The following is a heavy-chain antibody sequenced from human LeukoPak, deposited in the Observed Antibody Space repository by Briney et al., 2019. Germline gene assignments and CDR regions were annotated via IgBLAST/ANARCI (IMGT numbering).Heavy chain of an antibody. CDR1: GFTFSSSW. V-gene: IGHV3-7*01. Sequence: RLSCAASGFTFSSSWMSCLREPGGRRLEWVANIKQDGSEKYYVDSVKDRFTISRDNAKNSLYLQMNSLRAEDTAVYYCARDMTVTRFDYWGQGTLVTVSS. CDR3: ARDMTVTRFDY. CDR2: IKQDGSEK. J-gene: IGHJ4*02. D-gene: IGHD4-17*01.